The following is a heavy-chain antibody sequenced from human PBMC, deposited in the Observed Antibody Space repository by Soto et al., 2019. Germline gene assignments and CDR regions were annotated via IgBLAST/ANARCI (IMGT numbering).Heavy chain of an antibody. Sequence: ASVKVSCKASGYTFTSYGISWVRQAPGQGLEWMGWISAYNGNTNYAQKLQGRVTMTTVTSTSTAYMELRSLRSDDTAVYYCARDGATREASHFDYWGQGTLVTVSS. V-gene: IGHV1-18*01. CDR3: ARDGATREASHFDY. CDR1: GYTFTSYG. J-gene: IGHJ4*02. D-gene: IGHD3-16*01. CDR2: ISAYNGNT.